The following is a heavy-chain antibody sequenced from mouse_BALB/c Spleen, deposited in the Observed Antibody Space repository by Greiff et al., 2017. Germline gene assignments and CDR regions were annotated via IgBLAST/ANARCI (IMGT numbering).Heavy chain of an antibody. CDR2: IWSGGST. V-gene: IGHV2-2*02. CDR3: ARGGNDYDASDY. CDR1: GFSLTSYG. J-gene: IGHJ2*01. Sequence: VQGVESGPGLVQPSQSLSITCTVSGFSLTSYGVHWVRQSPGKGLEWLGVIWSGGSTDYNAAFISRLSISKDNSKSQVFFKMNSLQANDTAIYYCARGGNDYDASDYWGQGTTLTVSS. D-gene: IGHD2-4*01.